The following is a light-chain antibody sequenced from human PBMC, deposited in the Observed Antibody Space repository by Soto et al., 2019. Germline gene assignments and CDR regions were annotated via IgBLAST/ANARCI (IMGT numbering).Light chain of an antibody. CDR1: QSVGSN. Sequence: EIVMTQSPATLSVSPGERATLSCRASQSVGSNLAWYQQKPGQAPRLLIYDASTRGTAVPARFSGSGSGSDFTLTISSLQSEDFAVYYCQQYNNWPPYTFGQGTKLEIK. CDR3: QQYNNWPPYT. V-gene: IGKV3-15*01. CDR2: DAS. J-gene: IGKJ2*01.